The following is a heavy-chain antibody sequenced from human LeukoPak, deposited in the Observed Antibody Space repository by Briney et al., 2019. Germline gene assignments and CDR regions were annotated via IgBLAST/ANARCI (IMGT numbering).Heavy chain of an antibody. V-gene: IGHV1-69*05. D-gene: IGHD3-9*01. CDR3: ARGEYILIGYYDYWFDP. Sequence: ASVTVSCKASGGTFSSYAISWVRQAPGQGLEWMGGIIPIFGTANYAQKFQGRVTITTDESTSTAYMELSSLRSEDTAVYYCARGEYILIGYYDYWFDPWGQGTLVTVSS. J-gene: IGHJ5*02. CDR1: GGTFSSYA. CDR2: IIPIFGTA.